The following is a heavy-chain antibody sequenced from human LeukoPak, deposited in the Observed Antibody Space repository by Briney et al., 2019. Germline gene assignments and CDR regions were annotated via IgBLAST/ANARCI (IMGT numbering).Heavy chain of an antibody. CDR2: IYSGGTT. Sequence: GGSLRLSCAASGFTVSSNYMSRVRQAPGKGLEWASVIYSGGTTNYADSVKGRFTISRDNSKNTLFLQMNSLRAEDTAVYYCARGGYSSSWYHFDYWGQGTLVTVSS. D-gene: IGHD6-13*01. CDR1: GFTVSSNY. CDR3: ARGGYSSSWYHFDY. V-gene: IGHV3-53*01. J-gene: IGHJ4*02.